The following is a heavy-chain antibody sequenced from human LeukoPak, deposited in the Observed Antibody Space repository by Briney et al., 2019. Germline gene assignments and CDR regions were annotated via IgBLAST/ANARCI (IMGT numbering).Heavy chain of an antibody. CDR2: IYPSDSHT. J-gene: IGHJ6*03. CDR1: GYTFPIYW. D-gene: IGHD3-16*02. Sequence: ESLKISCQGSGYTFPIYWIGWVRQTPGKGLEWMGIIYPSDSHTIYSPSFQGQVTVSADKSISIAYLQWSSLKASDTAIYYCVRHYRPPQDSRAAKPTGYYYYYMDVWGTGTTVIVSS. CDR3: VRHYRPPQDSRAAKPTGYYYYYMDV. V-gene: IGHV5-51*01.